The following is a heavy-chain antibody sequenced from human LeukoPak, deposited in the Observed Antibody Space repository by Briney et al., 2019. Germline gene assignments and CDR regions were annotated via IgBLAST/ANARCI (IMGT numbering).Heavy chain of an antibody. V-gene: IGHV4-4*07. CDR1: GGSISSYY. D-gene: IGHD2-2*02. CDR3: ARDLRACSSTSCYMGYYYGMDV. Sequence: SETLSLTCCVSGGSISSYYWSWIRQPAGKGLEWIGRIYTSGSTNYNPSLKSRVTMSVDTSKNQFSLKLSSVTAADTAVYYCARDLRACSSTSCYMGYYYGMDVWGQGTTVTVSS. J-gene: IGHJ6*02. CDR2: IYTSGST.